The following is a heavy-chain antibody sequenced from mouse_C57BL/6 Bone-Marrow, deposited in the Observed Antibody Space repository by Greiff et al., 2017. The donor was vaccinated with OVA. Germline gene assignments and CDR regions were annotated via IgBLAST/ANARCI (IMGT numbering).Heavy chain of an antibody. Sequence: QVQLQQSGAELVKPGASVKLSCKASGYTFTSYWMHWVKQRPGQGLEWIGMIHPNSGSTNYNEKFKSKATLTVDKSSSTAYMQLSSLTSEDSAVYYCARLTGGGYFDYWGQGTTLTVSS. V-gene: IGHV1-64*01. CDR3: ARLTGGGYFDY. J-gene: IGHJ2*01. D-gene: IGHD4-1*01. CDR1: GYTFTSYW. CDR2: IHPNSGST.